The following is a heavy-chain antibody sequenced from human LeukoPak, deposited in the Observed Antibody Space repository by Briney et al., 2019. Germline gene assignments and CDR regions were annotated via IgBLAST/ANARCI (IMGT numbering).Heavy chain of an antibody. J-gene: IGHJ5*02. CDR2: INPNSGGT. Sequence: ASVKVSCKASGYTFTGYYMHWVRQAPGQGLEWMGWINPNSGGTNYAQKFQGRVTMTRDTSISTAYMELSRLRSDDTAVYYCARDPGSGRPSNWFDPWGRGTLVTVSS. V-gene: IGHV1-2*02. CDR1: GYTFTGYY. CDR3: ARDPGSGRPSNWFDP. D-gene: IGHD6-6*01.